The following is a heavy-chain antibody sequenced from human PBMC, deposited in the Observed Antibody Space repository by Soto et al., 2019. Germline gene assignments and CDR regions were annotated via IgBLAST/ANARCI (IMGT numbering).Heavy chain of an antibody. V-gene: IGHV1-2*04. CDR2: INPNSGGT. D-gene: IGHD3-10*01. J-gene: IGHJ6*02. CDR3: ARDPSPSGLTNYYGMDV. CDR1: GYTFTGYY. Sequence: ASVKVSCKASGYTFTGYYMHWVRQAPGQGLEWMGWINPNSGGTNYAQKFQGWVTMTRDTSISTAYMELSRLRSDDTAVYYCARDPSPSGLTNYYGMDVWGQGTTVTVSS.